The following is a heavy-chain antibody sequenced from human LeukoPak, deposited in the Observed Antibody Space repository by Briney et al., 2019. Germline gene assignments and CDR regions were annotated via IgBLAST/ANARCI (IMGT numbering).Heavy chain of an antibody. CDR2: MCGGGDSD. D-gene: IGHD3-22*01. V-gene: IGHV3-23*01. J-gene: IGHJ4*02. CDR1: VFTFTSYA. CDR3: TKDASYARENDNSGFFID. Sequence: GGSLRLSCAASVFTFTSYAMSGVRETPGRGLEWVACMCGGGDSDYYANSVKGQFTVSRDKSKNTLYVQMHSLRADDTAVYYCTKDASYARENDNSGFFIDWGQGTLVTVSS.